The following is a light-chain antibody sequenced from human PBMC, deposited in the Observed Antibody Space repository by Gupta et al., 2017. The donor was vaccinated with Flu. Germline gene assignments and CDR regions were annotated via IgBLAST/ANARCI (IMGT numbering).Light chain of an antibody. CDR1: QSMSTY. CDR2: DTS. J-gene: IGKJ2*01. CDR3: QQRSDLPMYT. Sequence: ERAILSCRASQSMSTYLAWYQQKPGQTPRLLMYDTSKRVAGIPARFSGSGSGTDFTLTISTLEPEDFAVYYCQQRSDLPMYTFGQGTRLEIK. V-gene: IGKV3-11*01.